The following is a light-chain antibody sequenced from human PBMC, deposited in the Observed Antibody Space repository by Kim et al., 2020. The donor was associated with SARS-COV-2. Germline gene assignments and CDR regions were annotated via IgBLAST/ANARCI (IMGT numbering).Light chain of an antibody. CDR3: ISYTTSSTCV. J-gene: IGLJ1*01. CDR2: DVS. V-gene: IGLV2-14*01. Sequence: QSALTQPASVSGSPGQSITISCTGSSSDVGGYNHVSWYQQHPGKAPKLMIYDVSKRPSGVSSRFSGSKSGNTASLTISGLQAEDEADYYCISYTTSSTCVFGTGTKVTVL. CDR1: SSDVGGYNH.